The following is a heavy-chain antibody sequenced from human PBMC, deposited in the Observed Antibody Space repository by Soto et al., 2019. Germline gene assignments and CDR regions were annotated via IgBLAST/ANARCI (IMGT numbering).Heavy chain of an antibody. D-gene: IGHD4-17*01. V-gene: IGHV3-21*01. CDR2: ITKDGYM. J-gene: IGHJ4*02. CDR1: GFNIESFT. CDR3: ARELQGFGTVLEVALDS. Sequence: GGSLRLSCAASGFNIESFTMNWVRQAPGKGLEWVSCITKDGYMHYADSVRGRFTIATDNAKNPLYLQMDSLRVEDTAVYYCARELQGFGTVLEVALDSRGQGAPVTSPQ.